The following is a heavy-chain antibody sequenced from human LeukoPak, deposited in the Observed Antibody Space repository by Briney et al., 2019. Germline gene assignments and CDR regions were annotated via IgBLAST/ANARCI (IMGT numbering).Heavy chain of an antibody. J-gene: IGHJ5*02. CDR3: AKRYSDGGFDP. D-gene: IGHD3-10*01. CDR2: ISGETNNT. Sequence: GGSLRLSCVASGLTFSNSAMTWVRQGPGKGLEWVSSISGETNNTYYSDSVKGRFTVSRDNSKNTVFLQMNDLTIEDTAIYYCAKRYSDGGFDPWGQGTLVTVSS. V-gene: IGHV3-23*01. CDR1: GLTFSNSA.